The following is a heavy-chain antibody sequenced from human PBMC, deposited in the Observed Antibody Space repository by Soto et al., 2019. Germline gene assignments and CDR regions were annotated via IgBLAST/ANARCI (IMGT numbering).Heavy chain of an antibody. D-gene: IGHD3-3*01. CDR2: IIPIFGTA. J-gene: IGHJ6*02. V-gene: IGHV1-69*13. CDR3: ARERLRFLEWGGMDV. Sequence: SVKVSCKASGGTFSSYAISWVRQAPGQGLEWMGGIIPIFGTANYAQKFQGRVTITADESTSTAYMELSSLRSEDTAVYYCARERLRFLEWGGMDVWGQGTTVTVSS. CDR1: GGTFSSYA.